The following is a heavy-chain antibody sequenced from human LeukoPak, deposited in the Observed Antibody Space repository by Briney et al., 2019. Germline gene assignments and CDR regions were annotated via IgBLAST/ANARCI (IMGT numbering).Heavy chain of an antibody. CDR3: ARDLVVVAATPGYGMDV. CDR2: IYYSGST. D-gene: IGHD2-15*01. CDR1: GGSISSYY. J-gene: IGHJ6*02. V-gene: IGHV4-59*01. Sequence: PSETLSLTCAVSGGSISSYYWSWIRQPPGKGLEWIGYIYYSGSTNYNPSLKSRVTIPVDTSKNQFSLKLSSVTAADTAVYYCARDLVVVAATPGYGMDVWGQGTTVTVSS.